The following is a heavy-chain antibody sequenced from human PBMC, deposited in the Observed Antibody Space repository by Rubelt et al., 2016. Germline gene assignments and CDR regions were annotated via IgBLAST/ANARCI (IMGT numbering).Heavy chain of an antibody. CDR2: IYPFDSDT. V-gene: IGHV5-51*01. J-gene: IGHJ4*02. CDR3: ARLADSGTDYFDY. CDR1: GYSFTSYW. Sequence: EVQLVQSGAEVKKPGESLKISCKGSGYSFTSYWIGWVRQMPGKGLEWMGIIYPFDSDTKYSPSFQGHVTISADQSISSADLQWSSLADSDTALYYCARLADSGTDYFDYWGQGTLVTVSS. D-gene: IGHD6-13*01.